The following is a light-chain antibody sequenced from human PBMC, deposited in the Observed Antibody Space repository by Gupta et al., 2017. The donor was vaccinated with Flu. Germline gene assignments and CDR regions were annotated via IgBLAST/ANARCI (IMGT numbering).Light chain of an antibody. CDR1: SGHSTYA. V-gene: IGLV4-69*01. CDR2: LNSDGSH. CDR3: QTWGTGIGV. Sequence: QVVLPQSPSASASLGASVKLTCTLSSGHSTYAIAWHQQQPEKGPLYLMNLNSDGSHSKGDGTPDRFSGSSSGAERDLTISSLQPEDEADYYCQTWGTGIGVFGGGTKLTVL. J-gene: IGLJ3*02.